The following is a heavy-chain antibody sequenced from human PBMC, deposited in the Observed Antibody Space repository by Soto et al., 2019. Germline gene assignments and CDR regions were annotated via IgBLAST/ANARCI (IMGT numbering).Heavy chain of an antibody. V-gene: IGHV5-51*03. CDR2: IYPDNSDI. Sequence: EVRLVQSGVEVKKAGESLRISCKGSGDNFATYWIGWVRQVPGKGLEWMAIIYPDNSDIRYSPSFQGQITISADKSISTAYLQWNSLKASDTAMYYCARRLYFDTWFDPWGQGTLVTVSS. CDR3: ARRLYFDTWFDP. D-gene: IGHD3-9*01. J-gene: IGHJ5*02. CDR1: GDNFATYW.